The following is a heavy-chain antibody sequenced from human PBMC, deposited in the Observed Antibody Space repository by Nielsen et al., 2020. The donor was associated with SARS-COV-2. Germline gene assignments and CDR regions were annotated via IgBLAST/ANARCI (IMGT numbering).Heavy chain of an antibody. D-gene: IGHD6-19*01. Sequence: SGPTLVKPTQTLTLTCTFSGFSLSTSGMCVSWIRQPPGKALEWLALIDWDDKYYSTSLKTRLTISKDTSKNQVVLTMTNMDPVDTATYYCARFRPSIAVAGRGGDYFDYWGQGTLVTVSS. V-gene: IGHV2-70*01. CDR1: GFSLSTSGMC. J-gene: IGHJ4*02. CDR3: ARFRPSIAVAGRGGDYFDY. CDR2: IDWDDK.